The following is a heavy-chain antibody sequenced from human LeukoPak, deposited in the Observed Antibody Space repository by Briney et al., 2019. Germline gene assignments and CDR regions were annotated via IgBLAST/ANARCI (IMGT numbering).Heavy chain of an antibody. CDR2: ISAYNGNT. Sequence: ASMKVSCKASGYTFTSYGISWVRQAPGQGLEWMGWISAYNGNTNYAQKLQGRVTMTTDTSTSTAYMELRSLRSDDTAVYYCARGGDSSGYYYDLDYWGQGTLVTVSS. CDR1: GYTFTSYG. D-gene: IGHD3-22*01. CDR3: ARGGDSSGYYYDLDY. V-gene: IGHV1-18*01. J-gene: IGHJ4*02.